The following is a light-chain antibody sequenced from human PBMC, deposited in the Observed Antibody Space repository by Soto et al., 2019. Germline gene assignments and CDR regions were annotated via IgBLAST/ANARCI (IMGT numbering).Light chain of an antibody. Sequence: QSVLTQPASVSASPGQSITISCTGTSSDVGGSNFVSWYQQHPGKAPKLMIFDVTNRPSGVSSRFSGSKSGNTASLTISGLQVEDEADYYCSSYRGSSTLVIFGGGTKLTVL. V-gene: IGLV2-14*03. J-gene: IGLJ2*01. CDR2: DVT. CDR1: SSDVGGSNF. CDR3: SSYRGSSTLVI.